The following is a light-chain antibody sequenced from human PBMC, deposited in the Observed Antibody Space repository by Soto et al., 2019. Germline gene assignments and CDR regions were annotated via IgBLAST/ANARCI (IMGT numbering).Light chain of an antibody. CDR2: DAY. Sequence: EVALTQSPVTLSLSPGERATLSSRASQSFRGLLAWYQQKPGQAPRLLIYDAYNRATGIPPRFSGSGSGTDFTLTISSLEPEDSAVYYCQQRHMWPTTFGQGTRLEI. J-gene: IGKJ5*01. V-gene: IGKV3-11*01. CDR3: QQRHMWPTT. CDR1: QSFRGL.